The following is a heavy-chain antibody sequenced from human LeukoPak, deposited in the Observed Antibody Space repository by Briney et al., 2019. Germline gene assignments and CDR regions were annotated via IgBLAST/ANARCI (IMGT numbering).Heavy chain of an antibody. V-gene: IGHV4-59*08. CDR1: GCSISMYD. D-gene: IGHD6-13*01. Sequence: SETLSLTCTVSGCSISMYDGRWLRQPPAQGLECFGYIYDRGSTNYNPSSMRRVSISVETSKNQFTLKLTSLTAAYTAVYYCARPLIIAGAGTFDCWGQGTLVSVSS. CDR3: ARPLIIAGAGTFDC. CDR2: IYDRGST. J-gene: IGHJ4*02.